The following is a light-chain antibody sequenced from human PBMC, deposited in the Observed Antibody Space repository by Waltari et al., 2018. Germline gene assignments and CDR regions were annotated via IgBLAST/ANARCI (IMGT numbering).Light chain of an antibody. V-gene: IGLV3-21*02. J-gene: IGLJ3*02. Sequence: SSVLTQAPSVSVAPGQTATVTCGGDNIGSRRVHWYQQKPGRAPVLVVYLDSDRPPGIPERFSGSKSGNAATLTISRVEAGDEADYYCHVWDANTVMFGGGTKLTVL. CDR1: NIGSRR. CDR3: HVWDANTVM. CDR2: LDS.